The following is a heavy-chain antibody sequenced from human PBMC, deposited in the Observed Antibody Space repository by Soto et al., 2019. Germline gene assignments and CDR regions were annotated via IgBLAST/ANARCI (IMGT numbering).Heavy chain of an antibody. CDR2: ISGSGGST. J-gene: IGHJ4*02. Sequence: EVQLLESGGGLVQPGGSLRLSCAASGFTFSSYAMSWVRQAPGKGLEWVLAISGSGGSTYYGDSEKGRITISRDNAKKTLYLEMDSLRAEDTAVYHCAKDRTGTTVHRGQGTPVTVSS. CDR1: GFTFSSYA. CDR3: AKDRTGTTVH. D-gene: IGHD1-1*01. V-gene: IGHV3-23*01.